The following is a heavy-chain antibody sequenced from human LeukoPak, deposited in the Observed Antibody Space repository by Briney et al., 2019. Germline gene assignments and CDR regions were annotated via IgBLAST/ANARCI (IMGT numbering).Heavy chain of an antibody. Sequence: GASVKVSCKASGYTFTSYGISWVRLAPGQGLEWMGWISAYNGNTNYAQKLQGRVTMTTDTSTSTAYMELRSLRSDDTAVYYCARDLSSKHYGSGSYHFYWGQGTLVTVSS. CDR1: GYTFTSYG. CDR2: ISAYNGNT. J-gene: IGHJ4*02. V-gene: IGHV1-18*01. D-gene: IGHD3-10*01. CDR3: ARDLSSKHYGSGSYHFY.